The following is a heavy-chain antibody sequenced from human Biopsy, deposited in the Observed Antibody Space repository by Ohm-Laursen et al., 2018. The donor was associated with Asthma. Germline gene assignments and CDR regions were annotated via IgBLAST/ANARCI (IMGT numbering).Heavy chain of an antibody. D-gene: IGHD1-20*01. Sequence: SQTLSLTCTVSGVSIRSYYWSWIRQHPGKGLEWIGYIYDSGSTYYNPSLKSRLTIAVDPSKNQFSLKVTSVTAADTTVYYCARPITGTRNAFDIWGQGTMVTVSS. CDR1: GVSIRSYY. CDR3: ARPITGTRNAFDI. J-gene: IGHJ3*02. CDR2: IYDSGST. V-gene: IGHV4-31*03.